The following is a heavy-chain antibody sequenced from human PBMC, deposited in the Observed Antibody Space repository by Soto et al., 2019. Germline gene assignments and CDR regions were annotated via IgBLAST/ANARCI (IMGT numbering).Heavy chain of an antibody. D-gene: IGHD3-16*01. Sequence: GGSLRLSCAASGFNFSNHWMHWVRQRPAEGLVWVSRITSDGKSKAYAESVKGRFAISRDNAKNTLYLQMNSLRAEDTAVYYCARWRGGRYAFDIWGQGTMVTVSS. J-gene: IGHJ3*02. CDR1: GFNFSNHW. CDR2: ITSDGKSK. CDR3: ARWRGGRYAFDI. V-gene: IGHV3-74*01.